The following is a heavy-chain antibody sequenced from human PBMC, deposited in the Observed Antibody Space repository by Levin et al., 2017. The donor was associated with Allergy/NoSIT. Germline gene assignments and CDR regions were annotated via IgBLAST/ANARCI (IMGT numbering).Heavy chain of an antibody. Sequence: GGSLRLSCAASGFTFSSYGMHWVRQAPGKGLEWVAVIWYDGSNKYYADSVKGRFTISRDNSKNTLYLQMNSLRAEDTAVYYCARDSPIFGVVIGYYFDYWGQGTLVTVSS. CDR3: ARDSPIFGVVIGYYFDY. V-gene: IGHV3-33*01. D-gene: IGHD3-3*01. CDR1: GFTFSSYG. CDR2: IWYDGSNK. J-gene: IGHJ4*02.